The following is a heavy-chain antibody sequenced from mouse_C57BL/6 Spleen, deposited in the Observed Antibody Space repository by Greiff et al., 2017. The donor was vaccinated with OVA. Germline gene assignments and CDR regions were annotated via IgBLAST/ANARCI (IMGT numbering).Heavy chain of an antibody. CDR3: AIYSNPAWFAY. CDR2: IDPSDSYT. J-gene: IGHJ3*01. CDR1: GYTFTSYW. V-gene: IGHV1-50*01. Sequence: VQLQQPGAELVKPGASVKLSCKASGYTFTSYWMQWVKQRPGQGLEWIGEIDPSDSYTNYNQKFKGKATLTVDTSSSTAYMQLSSLTSEDSAVYYCAIYSNPAWFAYWGQGTLVTVSA. D-gene: IGHD2-5*01.